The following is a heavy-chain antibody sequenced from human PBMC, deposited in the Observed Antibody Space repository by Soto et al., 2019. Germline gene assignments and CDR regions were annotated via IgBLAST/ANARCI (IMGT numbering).Heavy chain of an antibody. CDR1: GFPFSDYG. CDR3: AKQISPYCSRVTCYDLYFYYAMDV. CDR2: ISSDGSNE. V-gene: IGHV3-30*18. J-gene: IGHJ6*02. Sequence: QVQLVESGGGVVQPGRSLRLSCAASGFPFSDYGIHWVRQAPGKGLEWVAVISSDGSNEYYADSVKGRFTISRDNSKNTVSLQMNSLTIEDSASYYCAKQISPYCSRVTCYDLYFYYAMDVWGQGTTVTVSS. D-gene: IGHD2-2*01.